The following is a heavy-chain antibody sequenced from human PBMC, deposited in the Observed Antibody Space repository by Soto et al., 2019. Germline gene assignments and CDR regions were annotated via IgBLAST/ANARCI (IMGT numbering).Heavy chain of an antibody. J-gene: IGHJ4*02. CDR1: GGSISSSNW. CDR3: ARGRGSGDFFDY. V-gene: IGHV4-4*02. D-gene: IGHD3-10*01. Sequence: SETLSLTCAVSGGSISSSNWWSWVRQPPGKGLEWIGEIYHSGSTNYNPSLKSRVTISVDKSKNQFSLKVTSVTAADTAVYYCARGRGSGDFFDYWGQGTLVTVSS. CDR2: IYHSGST.